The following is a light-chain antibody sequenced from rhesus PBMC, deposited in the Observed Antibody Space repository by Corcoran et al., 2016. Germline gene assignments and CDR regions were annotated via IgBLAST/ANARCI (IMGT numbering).Light chain of an antibody. CDR1: QAISSH. CDR3: QQYNSAPYS. CDR2: FAS. V-gene: IGKV1-37*01. Sequence: DIQMTQSPSSLSASVGDRVTITCRASQAISSHLAWYQHKPGEAPKPLIYFASILESGVPSRFSGSRSGTEFTLPISSLQPEDFATYFCQQYNSAPYSFGQGTKVEIK. J-gene: IGKJ2*01.